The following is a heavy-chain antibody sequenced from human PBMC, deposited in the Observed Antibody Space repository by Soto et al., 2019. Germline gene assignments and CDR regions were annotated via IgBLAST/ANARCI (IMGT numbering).Heavy chain of an antibody. CDR1: GYTFTSYA. D-gene: IGHD3-10*01. V-gene: IGHV1-3*01. CDR2: INADNGNT. CDR3: ARDMGFGLSDY. Sequence: QVQLVQSGAEVKKPGASVKVSCKASGYTFTSYAMTWVRQAPGQRLEWMGWINADNGNTKYSQKFQGRVTITRDTSASTAYMELSSLRSEDTAVYYCARDMGFGLSDYWGQGTLVTVSS. J-gene: IGHJ4*02.